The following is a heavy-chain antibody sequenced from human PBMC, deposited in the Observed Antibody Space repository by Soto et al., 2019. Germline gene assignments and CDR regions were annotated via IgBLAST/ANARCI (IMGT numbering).Heavy chain of an antibody. Sequence: EVQLVESGGGLVQPGGSLRLSCAASGFTFSNYWMHWVRQDPGKGLVWVSRMNSDGSTTTYADSVKGRFTVSRDNAKSMLYLQMDSLRAEDSGVYYCVREPLTTSAFWGQGTLVTVSS. CDR1: GFTFSNYW. D-gene: IGHD1-1*01. CDR3: VREPLTTSAF. J-gene: IGHJ4*02. V-gene: IGHV3-74*03. CDR2: MNSDGSTT.